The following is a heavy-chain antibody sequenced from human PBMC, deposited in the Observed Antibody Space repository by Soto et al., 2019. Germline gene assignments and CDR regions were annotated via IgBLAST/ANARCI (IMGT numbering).Heavy chain of an antibody. V-gene: IGHV3-15*01. CDR3: TTRCGSDRPAWDFYYYGMDV. CDR1: GFSITNAW. CDR2: IKSKTDGGTT. D-gene: IGHD1-26*01. J-gene: IGHJ6*02. Sequence: EVQLVESGGDLVKPGGSLRLSCAASGFSITNAWMTWVRQPPGKGLEWVGRIKSKTDGGTTDYVAPVKGRFTISRDDSKNTLYLQMNSLKTEATAVYYCTTRCGSDRPAWDFYYYGMDVWGQGNTVTVSS.